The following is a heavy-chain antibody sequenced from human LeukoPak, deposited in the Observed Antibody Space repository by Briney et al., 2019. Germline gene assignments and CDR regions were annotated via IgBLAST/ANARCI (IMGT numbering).Heavy chain of an antibody. J-gene: IGHJ4*02. D-gene: IGHD4-17*01. CDR1: GGSISSSSYY. CDR2: IYYSGST. V-gene: IGHV4-39*01. CDR3: ARHSPERPRDYGDYGLVGY. Sequence: PSETLSLTCTVSGGSISSSSYYWGWIRQPPGKGLEWIGSIYYSGSTYYNPSLKSRVTISVDTSKNQFSLKLSSVTAADTAVYYCARHSPERPRDYGDYGLVGYWGQGTLVTVSS.